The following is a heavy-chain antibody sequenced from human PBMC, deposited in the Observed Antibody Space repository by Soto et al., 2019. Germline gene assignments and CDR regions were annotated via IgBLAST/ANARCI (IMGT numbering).Heavy chain of an antibody. CDR3: ASGYDILTGYPRGDYYGMDV. D-gene: IGHD3-9*01. CDR2: IYYSGST. Sequence: QLQLQESGPGLVKPSETLSLTCTVSGGSISSSSYYWGWIRQPPGKGLEWIGGIYYSGSTYYNPSLKSRVTISGDTSKIQFSLKLSSVTAADTAVYYCASGYDILTGYPRGDYYGMDVWGQGTTVTVSS. J-gene: IGHJ6*02. CDR1: GGSISSSSYY. V-gene: IGHV4-39*01.